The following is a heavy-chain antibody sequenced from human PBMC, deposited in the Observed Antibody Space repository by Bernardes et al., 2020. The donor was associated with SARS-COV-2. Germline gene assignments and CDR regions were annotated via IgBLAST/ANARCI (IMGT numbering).Heavy chain of an antibody. V-gene: IGHV3-23*01. CDR1: GFTFSNYA. D-gene: IGHD3-3*02. J-gene: IGHJ5*02. CDR2: ISGSGGST. CDR3: AKERLSGAFLEWLPNWFDP. Sequence: GGSLRLSCAASGFTFSNYALSWVRQAPGKGLEWVSAISGSGGSTYYADSVKGRFTISRDNSKNTLYLQMNSLRAEDTAVYYCAKERLSGAFLEWLPNWFDPWGQGTLVTVSS.